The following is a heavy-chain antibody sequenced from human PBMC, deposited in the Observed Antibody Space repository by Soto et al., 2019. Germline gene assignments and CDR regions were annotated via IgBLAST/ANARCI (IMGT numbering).Heavy chain of an antibody. J-gene: IGHJ4*02. V-gene: IGHV1-69*02. CDR3: ATNYGSGSAHFDS. CDR2: VIPMVGMS. Sequence: QVQLVQSGAEVKKPGSSVKVSCTASGGTFNFYSISWVRQAPGQGLEWVGRVIPMVGMSEYAQKFQGRVTISADKSPSTASMNLRSLRAEDTAVYYCATNYGSGSAHFDSWGQGTLVTVSS. D-gene: IGHD3-10*01. CDR1: GGTFNFYS.